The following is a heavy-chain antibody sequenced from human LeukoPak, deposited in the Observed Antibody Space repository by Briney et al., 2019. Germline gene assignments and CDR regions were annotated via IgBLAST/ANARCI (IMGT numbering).Heavy chain of an antibody. CDR2: ISSSSSYI. CDR3: ARVSGESYYYYYYMDV. J-gene: IGHJ6*03. D-gene: IGHD1-14*01. V-gene: IGHV3-21*04. CDR1: GFTFSSYS. Sequence: GGSLRLSCAASGFTFSSYSMNWVRQAPGKGLEWVSSISSSSSYIYYADSVKGRFTISRDNAKNSLYLQMNSLRAEDTAVYYCARVSGESYYYYYYMDVWGKGTTVTISS.